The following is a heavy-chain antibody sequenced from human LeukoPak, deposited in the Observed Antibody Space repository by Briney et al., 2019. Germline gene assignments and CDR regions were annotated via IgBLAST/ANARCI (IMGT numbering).Heavy chain of an antibody. Sequence: GESLKISCKGSGYSFTSYWIGWVRQMPGKGLEWMGIIYPGDSDTRYSPSFQGQVTISADKSISTAYLQWSSLKASDTAMYYCARHPSMVRGDFYDYWAREPWSPSPQ. V-gene: IGHV5-51*01. CDR3: ARHPSMVRGDFYDY. J-gene: IGHJ4*02. CDR2: IYPGDSDT. CDR1: GYSFTSYW. D-gene: IGHD3-10*01.